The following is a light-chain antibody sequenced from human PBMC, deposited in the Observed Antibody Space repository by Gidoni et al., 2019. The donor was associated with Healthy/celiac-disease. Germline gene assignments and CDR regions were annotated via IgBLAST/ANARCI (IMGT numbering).Light chain of an antibody. Sequence: DIQLTQSPSSLSASVGDRVTITCRASQSISSYLDWYQQKPGKAPKLLIYAASSLQSGVPSRFSGSGAGTDFTTTISRLPQDDVATYYCQLSYSTPKTFXQXTKVEIK. CDR3: QLSYSTPKT. CDR1: QSISSY. V-gene: IGKV1-39*01. J-gene: IGKJ1*01. CDR2: AAS.